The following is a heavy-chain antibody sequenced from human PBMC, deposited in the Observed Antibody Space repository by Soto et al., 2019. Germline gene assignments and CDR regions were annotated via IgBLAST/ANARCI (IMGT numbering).Heavy chain of an antibody. CDR1: GFTFSSYA. CDR2: ISYDGSNK. Sequence: QVQLVESGGGVVQPGRSLRLSCAASGFTFSSYAMHWVRQAPGKGLEWVAVISYDGSNKYYADSVKGRFTISRDNSKNTLYLQMNSLRAEDTAVYYCARARFSSSYYGMDVWGQGTTVTVSS. J-gene: IGHJ6*02. CDR3: ARARFSSSYYGMDV. D-gene: IGHD6-6*01. V-gene: IGHV3-30-3*01.